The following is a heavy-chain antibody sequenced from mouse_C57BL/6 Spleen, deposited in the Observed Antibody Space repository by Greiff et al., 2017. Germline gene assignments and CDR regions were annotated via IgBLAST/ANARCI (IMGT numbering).Heavy chain of an antibody. J-gene: IGHJ2*01. V-gene: IGHV1-22*01. Sequence: VQLQQSGPELVKPGASVTMSCKASGYTFTDYNMHWVKQSHGTSLEWIGYINPNNGGTSYNQKFKGKATLNVNKSSSTAYMELRSLTSEDSAVYCCAPTGYEDYWGQGTTLTVSS. CDR1: GYTFTDYN. CDR2: INPNNGGT. CDR3: APTGYEDY. D-gene: IGHD2-10*02.